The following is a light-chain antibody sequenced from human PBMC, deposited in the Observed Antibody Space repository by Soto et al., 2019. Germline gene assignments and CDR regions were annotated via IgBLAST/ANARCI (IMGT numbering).Light chain of an antibody. V-gene: IGKV3-20*01. J-gene: IGKJ2*01. CDR1: QSVTSSH. CDR3: LLYFSPDRYT. Sequence: EIVLTQTPGTLSFSPGERATLSCRASQSVTSSHLAWYQQKPGQAPSLLIYGASTRATGSPGRFSGSGSDRDVSLTIRGLDPEDFAMYYCLLYFSPDRYTFGPGTKVQIK. CDR2: GAS.